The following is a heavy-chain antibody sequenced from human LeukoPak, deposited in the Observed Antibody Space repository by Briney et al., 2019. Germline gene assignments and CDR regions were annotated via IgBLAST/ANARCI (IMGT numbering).Heavy chain of an antibody. V-gene: IGHV3-74*01. D-gene: IGHD1/OR15-1a*01. CDR3: ARGTSRYMDV. J-gene: IGHJ6*03. Sequence: GGSLRLSCAASGFTFSDYWMHWVRQVPGKGLVWVSRINSGGSSRSSADSVKGRFTISRDNGKNTLYLQMSSLSAEDTVVYYCARGTSRYMDVWGKGTTVTVSS. CDR1: GFTFSDYW. CDR2: INSGGSSR.